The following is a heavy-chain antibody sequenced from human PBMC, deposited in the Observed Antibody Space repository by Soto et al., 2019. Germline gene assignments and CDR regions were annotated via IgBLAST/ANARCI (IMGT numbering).Heavy chain of an antibody. CDR2: INPNSGDT. CDR1: GYTFTGYY. Sequence: QVQLVQSGAEVKKPGASVKVSCKASGYTFTGYYMHWVRQAPGQGLEWMGWINPNSGDTNYAQKFQGRMTMTRDTSISTCYMDLSRLRADDTAVYYCAIEKESRSSDTRDYWGQGTLVTVSS. D-gene: IGHD6-6*01. J-gene: IGHJ4*02. V-gene: IGHV1-2*02. CDR3: AIEKESRSSDTRDY.